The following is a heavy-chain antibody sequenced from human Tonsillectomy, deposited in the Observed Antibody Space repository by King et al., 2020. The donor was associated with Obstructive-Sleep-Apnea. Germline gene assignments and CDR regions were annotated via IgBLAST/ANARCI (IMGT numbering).Heavy chain of an antibody. CDR2: VSGSGDNT. V-gene: IGHV3-23*04. CDR3: AKDICTNGVCTYDY. Sequence: VQLVESGGGLVQPGGSLRLSCAASGFTFNSYAMNWVRQAPGKGLEWVSGVSGSGDNTFYADSVKGRFTISRDNSKRKLYLQMNSLRAEDTAVYYCAKDICTNGVCTYDYWGQGTLVTVSS. CDR1: GFTFNSYA. J-gene: IGHJ4*02. D-gene: IGHD2-8*01.